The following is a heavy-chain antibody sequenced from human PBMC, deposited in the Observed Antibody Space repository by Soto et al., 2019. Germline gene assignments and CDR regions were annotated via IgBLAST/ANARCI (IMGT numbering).Heavy chain of an antibody. V-gene: IGHV1-24*01. J-gene: IGHJ4*02. CDR1: GYTLTELS. CDR3: ATGGHDYDDY. D-gene: IGHD3-10*01. Sequence: VASVKVSCKVSGYTLTELSMHWVRQAPGKGLEWMGGFDPEDGETIYAQKFQGRVTMTEDTSTDTAYTELSSLRSEDTAVYYCATGGHDYDDYWGQGTLVTVSS. CDR2: FDPEDGET.